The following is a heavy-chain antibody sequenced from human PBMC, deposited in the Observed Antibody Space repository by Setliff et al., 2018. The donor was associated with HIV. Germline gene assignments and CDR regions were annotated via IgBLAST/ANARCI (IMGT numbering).Heavy chain of an antibody. J-gene: IGHJ4*02. CDR1: GGSISSYY. Sequence: NPSETLSLTCTVSGGSISSYYWSWIRQPAGKGLEWIGRIYTSGSTYHSPSLESRVTISIDTSKNQFSLKLSSVTAADTAVYFCARGRGSSSSWPIDYWGQGTLVTVSS. D-gene: IGHD6-13*01. CDR3: ARGRGSSSSWPIDY. CDR2: IYTSGST. V-gene: IGHV4-4*07.